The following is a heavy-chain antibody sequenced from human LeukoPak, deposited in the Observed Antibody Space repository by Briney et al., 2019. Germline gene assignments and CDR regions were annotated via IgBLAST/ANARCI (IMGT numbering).Heavy chain of an antibody. CDR1: GFTFSSYA. J-gene: IGHJ4*02. Sequence: PGGSLRLSCAASGFTFSSYAMSWVRQAPGKGLEWVSAISGSGGSTYYADSVKGRSTISRDNSKNTLYLQMNSLRAEDTAVYYCAKAGYSGYDSGYAFDYWGQGTLVTVSS. D-gene: IGHD5-12*01. CDR3: AKAGYSGYDSGYAFDY. CDR2: ISGSGGST. V-gene: IGHV3-23*01.